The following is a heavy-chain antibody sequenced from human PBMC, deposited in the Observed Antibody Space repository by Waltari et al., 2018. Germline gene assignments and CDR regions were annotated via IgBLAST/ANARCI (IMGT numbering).Heavy chain of an antibody. D-gene: IGHD6-13*01. V-gene: IGHV3-23*01. CDR2: ISGSGGST. J-gene: IGHJ5*02. CDR1: GFTFSSYA. CDR3: ARGPDSSSSRRDWFDP. Sequence: EVQLLESGGGLVQPGGSLRLSCAASGFTFSSYAMSWVRQAPGKGLEWVSAISGSGGSTYYADSVKGRFTISRDNSKNTLYLQMNSLRAEDTAVYYCARGPDSSSSRRDWFDPWGQGTLVTVSS.